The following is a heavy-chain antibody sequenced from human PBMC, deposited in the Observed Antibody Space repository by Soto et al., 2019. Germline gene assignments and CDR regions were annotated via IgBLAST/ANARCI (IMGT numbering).Heavy chain of an antibody. V-gene: IGHV3-23*01. CDR1: GFSFSKFA. CDR3: ARSEGGSYPYFEY. Sequence: PGGSLRLSCAASGFSFSKFAMIWVRQAPGKGQEWVSGITGSGGTIEYAASVKGRFTISRDNSKNTVYLQMSSLRVEDTAVYYCARSEGGSYPYFEYWGQGTLVTVSS. CDR2: ITGSGGTI. D-gene: IGHD1-26*01. J-gene: IGHJ4*02.